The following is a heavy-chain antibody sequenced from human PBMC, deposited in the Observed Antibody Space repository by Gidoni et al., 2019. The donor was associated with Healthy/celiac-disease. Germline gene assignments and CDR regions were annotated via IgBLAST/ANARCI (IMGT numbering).Heavy chain of an antibody. CDR1: GGSFSGYY. CDR2: INHSGST. J-gene: IGHJ4*02. CDR3: ARARYKWFRELFI. D-gene: IGHD3-10*01. V-gene: IGHV4-34*01. Sequence: QVQLQQWGAGLLKPSETLSLTCAVYGGSFSGYYWSWLRQPPGKGLVWIGEINHSGSTNYNPSLKKRFTISVDTSKNQFSLKLSSVTAADTAVYYCARARYKWFRELFIWGQGTLVTVSS.